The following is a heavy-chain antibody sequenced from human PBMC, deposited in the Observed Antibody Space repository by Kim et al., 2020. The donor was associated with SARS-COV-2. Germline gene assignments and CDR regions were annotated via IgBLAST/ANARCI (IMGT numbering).Heavy chain of an antibody. CDR2: IWYDGSNK. V-gene: IGHV3-33*01. CDR3: ARWGHGRSGYYGAFDI. CDR1: GFTFSSYG. Sequence: GGSLRLSCAASGFTFSSYGMHWVRQAPGKGLEWVAVIWYDGSNKYYADSVKGRFTVSRDNSKNTLYLQMNSLRVEDTAVYYYARWGHGRSGYYGAFDIWG. D-gene: IGHD3-22*01. J-gene: IGHJ3*02.